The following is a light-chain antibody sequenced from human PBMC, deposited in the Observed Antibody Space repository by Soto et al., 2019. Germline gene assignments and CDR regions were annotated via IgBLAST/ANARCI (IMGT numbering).Light chain of an antibody. Sequence: ALTQPASVSGSPRQSITISCTGTNSDVGSYNLVSWFQQHPGKAPKLVIYEVTKRPSGVSDRSSGSKSGNTASLTISGLQAEDEADYYCFSYAGDSVYVFGTGTKVTVL. CDR3: FSYAGDSVYV. V-gene: IGLV2-23*02. CDR2: EVT. J-gene: IGLJ1*01. CDR1: NSDVGSYNL.